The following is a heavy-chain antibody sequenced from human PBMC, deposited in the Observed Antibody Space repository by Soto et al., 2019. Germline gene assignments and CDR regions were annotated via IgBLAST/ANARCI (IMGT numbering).Heavy chain of an antibody. CDR1: GYTFTGYY. V-gene: IGHV1-2*04. CDR2: INPNSGGT. D-gene: IGHD4-17*01. J-gene: IGHJ6*03. CDR3: ARAGGDYPYYYYYMDV. Sequence: QVQLVQSGAEVKKPGASVKVSCKASGYTFTGYYMHWVRQAPGQGLEWMGWINPNSGGTNYAQKFQGWVTMTRDTSLSTAYMELSRLRSDDTAVYYCARAGGDYPYYYYYMDVWGKGTTVTVSS.